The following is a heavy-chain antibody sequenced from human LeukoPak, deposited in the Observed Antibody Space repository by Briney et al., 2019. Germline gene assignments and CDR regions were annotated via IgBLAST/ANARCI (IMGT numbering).Heavy chain of an antibody. CDR2: MFYTGNT. CDR1: AGSISSSSYY. CDR3: ARLRVKDYDFWSDYPDY. V-gene: IGHV4-39*07. J-gene: IGHJ4*02. D-gene: IGHD3-3*01. Sequence: PSETLSLSCTVSAGSISSSSYYWGWIRQPPGKGLEWIGSMFYTGNTYHNASLKSRVTMSVDTSKNQFSLKLSSVTAADTAVYYCARLRVKDYDFWSDYPDYWGQGTLVTVSS.